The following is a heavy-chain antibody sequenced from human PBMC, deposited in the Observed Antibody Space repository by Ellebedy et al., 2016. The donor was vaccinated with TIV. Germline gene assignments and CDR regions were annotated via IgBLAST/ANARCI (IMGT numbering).Heavy chain of an antibody. Sequence: MPSETLSLTCAVYDGPFQFSYWSRIRQTPRKGLEWIGEINYSGSTNYNPSFKSRVTMSADTSKNQFSLRMSSVTAADTAVYYRARGGSGNPRPSFFYYGFDVWGQGTTVTVSS. J-gene: IGHJ6*02. CDR1: DGPFQFSY. CDR2: INYSGST. V-gene: IGHV4-34*01. D-gene: IGHD2-15*01. CDR3: ARGGSGNPRPSFFYYGFDV.